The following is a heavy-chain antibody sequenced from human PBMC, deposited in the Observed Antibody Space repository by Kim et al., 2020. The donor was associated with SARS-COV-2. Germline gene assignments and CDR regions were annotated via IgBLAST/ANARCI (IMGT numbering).Heavy chain of an antibody. Sequence: GGSLRLSCSASGFTFSHYGMHWVRQAPGKGLEWVAGISYDGSNRYYADSLKGRFTISRDSSKNTLYLQMNSLRPEDTAVYYCAKRAGYSSSSAYFDYWGQGTLVTVSS. CDR2: ISYDGSNR. J-gene: IGHJ4*02. D-gene: IGHD6-6*01. CDR3: AKRAGYSSSSAYFDY. V-gene: IGHV3-30*18. CDR1: GFTFSHYG.